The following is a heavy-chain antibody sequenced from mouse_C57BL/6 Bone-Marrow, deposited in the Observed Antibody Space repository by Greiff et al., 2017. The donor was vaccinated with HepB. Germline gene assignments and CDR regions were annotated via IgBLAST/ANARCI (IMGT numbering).Heavy chain of an antibody. CDR2: INYDGSST. CDR3: ARDGYCGSDAMDY. V-gene: IGHV5-16*01. CDR1: GFTFSDYY. J-gene: IGHJ4*01. Sequence: EVQLVESEGGLVQPGSSMKLSCTASGFTFSDYYMAWVRQVPEKGLEWVANINYDGSSTYYLDSLKSRFIISRDNAKNILYLQMSSLKSEDTATYYGARDGYCGSDAMDYWGQGTSVTVSS. D-gene: IGHD1-1*01.